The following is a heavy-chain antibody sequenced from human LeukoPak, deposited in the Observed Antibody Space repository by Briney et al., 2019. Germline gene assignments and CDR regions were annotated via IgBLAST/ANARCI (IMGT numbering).Heavy chain of an antibody. Sequence: GGSLRLSCRASGFSFTTYSMNWVRQAPGKGLEWVSAISGSGGSTYYADSVKGRFTISRDNSKNTLYLQMNSLRAEDTAVYYCAKGQYYYDSSGYYLPLGIFDYWGQGTLVTVSS. J-gene: IGHJ4*02. V-gene: IGHV3-23*01. D-gene: IGHD3-22*01. CDR1: GFSFTTYS. CDR2: ISGSGGST. CDR3: AKGQYYYDSSGYYLPLGIFDY.